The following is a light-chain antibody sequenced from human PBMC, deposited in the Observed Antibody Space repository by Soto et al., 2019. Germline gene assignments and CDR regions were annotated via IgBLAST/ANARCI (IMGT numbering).Light chain of an antibody. Sequence: DIRMTQSPSFVSASVGDRVTITCRARQGISRWLAWYQQRPGKAPELLIYGASRLQSGVPSMFSGSGSGTDFAPTLSSLQPEDFATYCCQQANSFPLTFGQGTRLEIK. CDR1: QGISRW. CDR3: QQANSFPLT. V-gene: IGKV1-12*01. J-gene: IGKJ5*01. CDR2: GAS.